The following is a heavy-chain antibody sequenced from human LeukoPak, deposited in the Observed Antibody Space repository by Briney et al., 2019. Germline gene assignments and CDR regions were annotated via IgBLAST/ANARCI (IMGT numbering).Heavy chain of an antibody. CDR1: GFAFSSYG. Sequence: GGSLRLSCAASGFAFSSYGMHWVRQAPGKGLEWVAFIRYDGSNKYYADSVRGRFTISRDNSKNTLYLQMNSLRAEDTAVYYCAKEKQLVPDAFDIWGQGTMVTVSS. CDR2: IRYDGSNK. J-gene: IGHJ3*02. D-gene: IGHD6-6*01. V-gene: IGHV3-30*02. CDR3: AKEKQLVPDAFDI.